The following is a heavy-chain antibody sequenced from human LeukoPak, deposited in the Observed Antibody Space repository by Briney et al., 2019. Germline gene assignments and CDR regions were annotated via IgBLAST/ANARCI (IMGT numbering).Heavy chain of an antibody. V-gene: IGHV1-8*03. D-gene: IGHD2-2*01. J-gene: IGHJ5*02. Sequence: GASVKVSCKASGYTFTSYDINWVRQATGQGLEWMGWMNPNSGNTGYAQKFQGRVTITRNTSISTAYMELSSLRSEDTAVYYCARGGHCSSTSCYRSEFDPWGHGTLVTVSS. CDR2: MNPNSGNT. CDR1: GYTFTSYD. CDR3: ARGGHCSSTSCYRSEFDP.